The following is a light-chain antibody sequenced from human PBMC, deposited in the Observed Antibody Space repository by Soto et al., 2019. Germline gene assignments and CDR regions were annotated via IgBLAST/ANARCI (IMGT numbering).Light chain of an antibody. V-gene: IGKV3-20*01. CDR2: TVS. J-gene: IGKJ1*01. CDR1: QTISSNF. CDR3: QQCGSLPWT. Sequence: EIVLTQSPGTLSLSPGDTATLSCRASQTISSNFLAWYQQKPGQAPRLLIYTVSTRATGIPDRFSGSGSGADFTLTIRGLETDDFAVYSCQQCGSLPWTFGQGTKVEI.